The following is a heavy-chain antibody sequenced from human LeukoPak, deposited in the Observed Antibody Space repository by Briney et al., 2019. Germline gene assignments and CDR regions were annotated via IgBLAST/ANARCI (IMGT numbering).Heavy chain of an antibody. V-gene: IGHV1-24*01. J-gene: IGHJ4*02. CDR1: GYTLTELS. Sequence: ASVKVSCKVSGYTLTELSMHWVRQAPGKGLEWMGGFDPEDGETIYAQKFQGRVIMTEDTSTDTAYMELSSLRSEDTAVYYCAASLIVGDQANFDYWGQGTLVTVSS. CDR3: AASLIVGDQANFDY. D-gene: IGHD1-26*01. CDR2: FDPEDGET.